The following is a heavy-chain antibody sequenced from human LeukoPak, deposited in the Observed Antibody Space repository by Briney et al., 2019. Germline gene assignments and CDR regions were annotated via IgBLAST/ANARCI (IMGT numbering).Heavy chain of an antibody. D-gene: IGHD3-3*01. CDR3: ARGVGPWDFWSGLTNYYYYYYMDV. Sequence: GASVKVSCKASGYTFTSYDINWVRQATGQGLEWMGWMNPNSGNTGYAQKFQGRVTITRNTSISTAYMELSSLRSEDTAVYYCARGVGPWDFWSGLTNYYYYYYMDVWGKGTTVTVSS. CDR1: GYTFTSYD. V-gene: IGHV1-8*03. CDR2: MNPNSGNT. J-gene: IGHJ6*03.